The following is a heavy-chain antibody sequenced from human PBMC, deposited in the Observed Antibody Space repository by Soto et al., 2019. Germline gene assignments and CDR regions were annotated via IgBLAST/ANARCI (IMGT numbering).Heavy chain of an antibody. D-gene: IGHD2-2*01. CDR3: ARARAYCSSTSCSAYYYYGMDV. Sequence: ASVKVSCKASGGTFSSYAISWVRQAPGQGLEWMGGIIPIFGTANYAQKFQGRVTITADESTSTAYMELSSLRSEDTAVYYCARARAYCSSTSCSAYYYYGMDVWGQGTTVTVSS. CDR1: GGTFSSYA. J-gene: IGHJ6*02. CDR2: IIPIFGTA. V-gene: IGHV1-69*13.